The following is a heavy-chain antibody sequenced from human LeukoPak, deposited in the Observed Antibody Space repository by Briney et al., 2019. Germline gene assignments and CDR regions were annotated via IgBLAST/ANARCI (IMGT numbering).Heavy chain of an antibody. CDR2: IKQDGSEK. CDR3: ARSSSGAFDY. J-gene: IGHJ4*02. V-gene: IGHV3-7*04. Sequence: PGGSLRLSCAASGFTFSSHGMHWFRQAPGKGLEWVANIKQDGSEKYYVDSVKGRLTISRDNAKNSLCLQMNSLRAEDTAVYYCARSSSGAFDYWGQGTLVTVSS. CDR1: GFTFSSHG. D-gene: IGHD6-19*01.